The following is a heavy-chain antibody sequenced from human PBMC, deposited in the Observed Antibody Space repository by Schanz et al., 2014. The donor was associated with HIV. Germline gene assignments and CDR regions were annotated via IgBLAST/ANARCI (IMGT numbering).Heavy chain of an antibody. J-gene: IGHJ6*02. V-gene: IGHV3-23*01. CDR1: GFTFSSYG. CDR2: ISGSGGST. Sequence: EVQLLESGGGLVQPGGSLRLSCAASGFTFSSYGMSWVRQAPGKGLECVSVISGSGGSTYYADSVKGRFTISRDNSKNALYLQMNSLRAEDTAVYYCAKTILRFLDWPNANGGMDVWGLGTTVTVSS. CDR3: AKTILRFLDWPNANGGMDV. D-gene: IGHD3-3*01.